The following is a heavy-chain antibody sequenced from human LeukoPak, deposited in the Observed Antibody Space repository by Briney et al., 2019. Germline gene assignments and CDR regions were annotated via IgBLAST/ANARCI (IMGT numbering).Heavy chain of an antibody. Sequence: SETLSLTCAVYGGSFSGYYWSWIRQPPGKGLEWIGEINHSGGTNYNPSLKSRVTISVDTSKNQFSLKLSSVTAADTAVYYCAGRRSCTSCYVTFDYWGQGTLVNVSS. V-gene: IGHV4-34*01. J-gene: IGHJ4*02. CDR1: GGSFSGYY. CDR3: AGRRSCTSCYVTFDY. D-gene: IGHD2-2*01. CDR2: INHSGGT.